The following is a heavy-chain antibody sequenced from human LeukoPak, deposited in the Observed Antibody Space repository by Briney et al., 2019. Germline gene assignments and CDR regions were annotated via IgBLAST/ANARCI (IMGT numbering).Heavy chain of an antibody. J-gene: IGHJ4*02. Sequence: SQTLSLTCTVSGGSISSGSYYWSWIRQPAGKGLEWIGRIYTSGSTNYNPSLKSRVTISVDTSKNQFSLKLGSVTAADTAVYYCARSTYYDFWSGYFDYWGQGTLVTVSS. V-gene: IGHV4-61*02. CDR1: GGSISSGSYY. CDR3: ARSTYYDFWSGYFDY. CDR2: IYTSGST. D-gene: IGHD3-3*01.